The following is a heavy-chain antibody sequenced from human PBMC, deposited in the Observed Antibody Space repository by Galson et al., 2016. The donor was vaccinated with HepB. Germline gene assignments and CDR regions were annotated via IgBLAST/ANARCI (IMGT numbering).Heavy chain of an antibody. CDR3: ARDRGSTWSGPDY. CDR2: INPDSGGT. V-gene: IGHV1-2*04. Sequence: SCKASEYIFTAYYMHWVRQAPGQGLEWMGWINPDSGGTNYAQKFQGWVTMTRDTSISTAYMELTRLKSDDTAVYYCARDRGSTWSGPDYWGQGTLVTVSS. J-gene: IGHJ4*02. CDR1: EYIFTAYY. D-gene: IGHD6-13*01.